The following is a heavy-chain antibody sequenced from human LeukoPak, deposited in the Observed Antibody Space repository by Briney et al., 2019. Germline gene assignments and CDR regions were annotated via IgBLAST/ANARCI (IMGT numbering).Heavy chain of an antibody. CDR2: ISYDGSNK. CDR1: GFTFSSYA. J-gene: IGHJ4*02. Sequence: GRSLRLSCAASGFTFSSYAMHWVRQAPGKGLEWVAVISYDGSNKYYADSVKGRFTISRDNSKNTLYLQMNSLRAEDTALYYCAREGFGEQWLVREYFDYWGQGTLVTVSS. V-gene: IGHV3-30-3*01. CDR3: AREGFGEQWLVREYFDY. D-gene: IGHD6-19*01.